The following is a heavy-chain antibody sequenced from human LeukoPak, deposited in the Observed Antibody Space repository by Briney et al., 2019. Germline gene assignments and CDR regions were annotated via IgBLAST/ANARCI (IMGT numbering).Heavy chain of an antibody. J-gene: IGHJ3*02. D-gene: IGHD3-10*01. CDR2: ISASGNT. CDR1: GDSLNRGSYY. CDR3: ARTLLWDAFDI. V-gene: IGHV4-61*02. Sequence: SETLSLTCSVSGDSLNRGSYYWNWIWQPAGKGLEWLGRISASGNTNYNPSLKSRVTISVDASKNQFSLRLTSVTAADTAVYYCARTLLWDAFDIWGQGTMVTVSS.